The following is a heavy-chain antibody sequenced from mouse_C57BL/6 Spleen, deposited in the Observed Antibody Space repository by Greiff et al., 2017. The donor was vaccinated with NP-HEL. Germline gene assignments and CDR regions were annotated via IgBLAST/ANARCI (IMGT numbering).Heavy chain of an antibody. J-gene: IGHJ4*01. Sequence: VHLVESGPELVKPGASVKISCKASGYAFSSSWMNWVKQRPGKGLEWIGRIYPGDGDTNYNGKFKGKATLTADKSSSTAYMQLSSLTSEDSAVYFCARRGHSNYYAMDYWGQGTSVTVSS. V-gene: IGHV1-82*01. D-gene: IGHD2-5*01. CDR1: GYAFSSSW. CDR2: IYPGDGDT. CDR3: ARRGHSNYYAMDY.